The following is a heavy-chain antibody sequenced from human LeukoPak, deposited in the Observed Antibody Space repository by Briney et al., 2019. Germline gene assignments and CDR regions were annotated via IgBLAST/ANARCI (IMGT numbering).Heavy chain of an antibody. CDR3: ARGNVGIGFYWYFDL. Sequence: GGSLRLSCAASGFTFTSYGMHWVRQAPGKGLEWVASIWYDGSNKYHGDSVKGRFTISRDNSKNTLDLQMNSLRAEDTAVYYCARGNVGIGFYWYFDLWGRGTLVTVSS. J-gene: IGHJ2*01. CDR1: GFTFTSYG. V-gene: IGHV3-33*01. CDR2: IWYDGSNK. D-gene: IGHD7-27*01.